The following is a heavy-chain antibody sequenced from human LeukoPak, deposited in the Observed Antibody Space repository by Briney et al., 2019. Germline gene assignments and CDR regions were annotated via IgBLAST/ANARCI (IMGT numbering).Heavy chain of an antibody. V-gene: IGHV4-59*03. J-gene: IGHJ4*02. CDR2: IYYSGST. CDR1: GGSISGYY. D-gene: IGHD6-13*01. Sequence: SETLSLTCTVSGGSISGYYWSWIRQPPGKGLEWIGYIYYSGSTNYNPSLKSRVTISVDTSKNQFSLKLNSVTAADTAVYYCAKYLAATGESHLDYWGQGTLVTVSS. CDR3: AKYLAATGESHLDY.